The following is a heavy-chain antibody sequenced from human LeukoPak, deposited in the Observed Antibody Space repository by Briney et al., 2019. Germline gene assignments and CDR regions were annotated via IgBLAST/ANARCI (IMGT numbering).Heavy chain of an antibody. V-gene: IGHV1-2*02. Sequence: ASVKVSCKASGYTITGYYMHWVRQHPAQGLEWMGWINPNSGGTNYAQKFQGRVTMTRDASISAAYMELSRLTSDDSAVYYCARVRVGEDLDYWGQGTLVTVSS. CDR1: GYTITGYY. CDR3: ARVRVGEDLDY. J-gene: IGHJ4*02. CDR2: INPNSGGT. D-gene: IGHD3-16*01.